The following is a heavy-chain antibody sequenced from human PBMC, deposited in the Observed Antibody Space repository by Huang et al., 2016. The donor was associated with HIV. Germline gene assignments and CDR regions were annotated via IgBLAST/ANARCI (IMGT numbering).Heavy chain of an antibody. CDR3: ARDPRIQSWLNFFDY. V-gene: IGHV3-74*01. CDR1: GFSISSYW. CDR2: SKSEGSST. J-gene: IGHJ4*02. Sequence: EVQLVESGGGLVQPGGSLRLSCAASGFSISSYWMNGVRQAPGKGVVWVSRSKSEGSSTSYADSVKGRFTISRDNAKNTLYLQMNSLRAEDTAVYYCARDPRIQSWLNFFDYWGQGTLVSVSS. D-gene: IGHD3-22*01.